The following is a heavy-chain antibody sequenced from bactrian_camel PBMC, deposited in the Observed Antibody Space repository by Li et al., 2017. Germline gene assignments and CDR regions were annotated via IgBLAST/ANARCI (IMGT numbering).Heavy chain of an antibody. Sequence: VQLVESGGGSVKAGGSLTLSCSVSGDTVSSRYMAWFRQAPGQGREGVAAVDSDGRTDTADSVKDRFTISLDNAKNTLYLQMNNLKLEDTAMYYCAAYVGSRVLGPWSFERGTYDFWGPGTQVTVS. D-gene: IGHD7*01. CDR1: GDTVSSRY. CDR2: VDSDGRT. CDR3: AAYVGSRVLGPWSFERGTYDF. J-gene: IGHJ4*01. V-gene: IGHV3S10*01.